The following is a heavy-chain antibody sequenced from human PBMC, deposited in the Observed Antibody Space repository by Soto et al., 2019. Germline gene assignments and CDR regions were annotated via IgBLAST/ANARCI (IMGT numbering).Heavy chain of an antibody. D-gene: IGHD5-12*01. V-gene: IGHV4-59*01. CDR1: GGSISGYY. CDR3: ARDLGSGYDLAMDV. Sequence: SETLSLTCTVSGGSISGYYWIWIRQPPGKGLEWIGYIYYSGGTKYNTTLKSRVTISVDTSKNQFSLRLSSVTAADTAVYYCARDLGSGYDLAMDVWGQGTTVTVSS. J-gene: IGHJ6*02. CDR2: IYYSGGT.